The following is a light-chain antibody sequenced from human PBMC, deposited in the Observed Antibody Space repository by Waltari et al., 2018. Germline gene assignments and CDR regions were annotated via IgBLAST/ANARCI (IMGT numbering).Light chain of an antibody. CDR2: YDS. J-gene: IGLJ1*01. Sequence: SYALTQPPSVSVAPGTTARTTCGGDNLGRYSVHGYHQKQGQPPVLVIFYDSDRPSGIPERFSGSNSGNTATLTISSVESGDEAKYYCHVWHPDMDPGVFGPGTEVSV. V-gene: IGLV3-21*04. CDR3: HVWHPDMDPGV. CDR1: NLGRYS.